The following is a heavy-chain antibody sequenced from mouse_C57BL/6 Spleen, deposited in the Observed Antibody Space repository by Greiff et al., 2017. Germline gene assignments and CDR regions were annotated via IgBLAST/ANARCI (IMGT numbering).Heavy chain of an antibody. CDR2: IYPRDGST. Sequence: VQLVESDAELVKPGASVKISCKVSGYTFTDHTIHWMKQRPEQGLEWIGYIYPRDGSTKYNEKFKGKATLTADKSSSTAYMQLNSLTSEDSAVYFCAREKDYYGSFYAMDYWGQGTSVTVSS. D-gene: IGHD1-1*01. CDR1: GYTFTDHT. V-gene: IGHV1-78*01. CDR3: AREKDYYGSFYAMDY. J-gene: IGHJ4*01.